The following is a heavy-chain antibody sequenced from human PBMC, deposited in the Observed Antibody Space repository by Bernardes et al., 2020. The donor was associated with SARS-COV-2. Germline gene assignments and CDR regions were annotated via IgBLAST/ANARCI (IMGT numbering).Heavy chain of an antibody. D-gene: IGHD1-26*01. CDR1: GFIFDDYT. Sequence: GGTLRLYCAAFGFIFDDYTMHWVHQAPGKGLDWVSLITWDATTTIYADSVKGRFTISRDNSKNSLYLQMNSLRTEDTAFYYCTKGEPPDWGQGTLVTVSS. CDR2: ITWDATTT. CDR3: TKGEPPD. J-gene: IGHJ4*02. V-gene: IGHV3-43*01.